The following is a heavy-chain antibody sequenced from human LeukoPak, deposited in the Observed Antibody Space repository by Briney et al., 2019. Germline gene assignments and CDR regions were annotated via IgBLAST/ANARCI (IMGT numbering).Heavy chain of an antibody. CDR1: GGSISSGSYY. CDR2: IYTSGST. J-gene: IGHJ4*02. D-gene: IGHD3-10*01. V-gene: IGHV4-61*02. CDR3: ARHRRGYYGSGSYYFDY. Sequence: SETLSLTCTVSGGSISSGSYYWSWIRQPAGTGLEWIGRIYTSGSTNYNPSLKSRVTISVDTSKNQFSLKLSSVTAADTAVYYCARHRRGYYGSGSYYFDYWGQGTLVTVSS.